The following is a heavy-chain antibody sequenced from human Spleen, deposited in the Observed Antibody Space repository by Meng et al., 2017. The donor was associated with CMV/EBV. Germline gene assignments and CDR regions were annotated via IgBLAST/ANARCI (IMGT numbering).Heavy chain of an antibody. J-gene: IGHJ6*02. CDR3: VSSKAGHFYYYGLDV. V-gene: IGHV3-30-3*01. Sequence: GESLKISCAASGFSVSNYYMSWVRQAPGKGLEWVAVISYNGSNKFYADSGKGRFTISRDNSKNTLYLQMNSLRTEDTAVYYCVSSKAGHFYYYGLDVWGQGTTVTVSS. CDR2: ISYNGSNK. CDR1: GFSVSNYY.